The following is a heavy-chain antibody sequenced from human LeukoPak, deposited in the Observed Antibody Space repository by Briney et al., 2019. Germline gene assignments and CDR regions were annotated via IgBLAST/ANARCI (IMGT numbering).Heavy chain of an antibody. J-gene: IGHJ6*02. CDR2: ISAYNGGT. D-gene: IGHD3-10*01. V-gene: IGHV1-18*01. CDR1: GYTFTSYA. CDR3: ARDQLRYYGSNNYYSDMDF. Sequence: GASVTVSCKASGYTFTSYAIAWVGQAPGQGREWMGWISAYNGGTNYAQKFRGSVTMTTDPSTNTGYMELRSLRSDDTAVYFCARDQLRYYGSNNYYSDMDFWGQGTTVTVSS.